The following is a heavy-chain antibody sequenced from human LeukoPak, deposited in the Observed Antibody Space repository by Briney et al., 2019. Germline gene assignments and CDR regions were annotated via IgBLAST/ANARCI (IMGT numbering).Heavy chain of an antibody. Sequence: SETLSLTCAVYGGSFSGYYWSWIRQPPGKGLEWIGEINHSGSTNYNPSLKSRVTISVDTSKNQFSLKLSSVTAADTAVYYCARLDFAFAGFDYWGQGTLVTVSP. D-gene: IGHD3-9*01. CDR3: ARLDFAFAGFDY. J-gene: IGHJ4*02. CDR1: GGSFSGYY. CDR2: INHSGST. V-gene: IGHV4-34*01.